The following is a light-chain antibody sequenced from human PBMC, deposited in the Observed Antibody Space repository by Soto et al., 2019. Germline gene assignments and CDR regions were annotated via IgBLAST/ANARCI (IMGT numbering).Light chain of an antibody. CDR1: QSVSSY. CDR2: DAS. CDR3: QQRSNWPLT. V-gene: IGKV3-11*01. J-gene: IGKJ4*01. Sequence: EIVLTQSPATLSLSPGERATLSCRASQSVSSYLAWYQQKPGQAPKLLIYDASNRATGIPARFSSRGSGTDVTLINSSLEPEDFAVYYCQQRSNWPLTFGGGTKVEIK.